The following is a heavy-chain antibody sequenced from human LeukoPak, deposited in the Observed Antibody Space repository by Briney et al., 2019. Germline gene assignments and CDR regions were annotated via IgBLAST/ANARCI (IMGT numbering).Heavy chain of an antibody. V-gene: IGHV3-23*01. D-gene: IGHD3-10*01. J-gene: IGHJ4*02. CDR3: AKAVGYYGSGSYSSFDY. Sequence: PGGSLRLSCAASGFTFRTYAMSWVRQAPGKGRKGVSSISGSGGSTYYADSVKGRFTISRDNSKNTLYLQMNTLRAEDTAVYYCAKAVGYYGSGSYSSFDYWGQGTLVTVSS. CDR2: ISGSGGST. CDR1: GFTFRTYA.